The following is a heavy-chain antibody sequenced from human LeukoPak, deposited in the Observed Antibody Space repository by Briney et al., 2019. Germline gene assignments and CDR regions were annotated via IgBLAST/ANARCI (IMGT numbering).Heavy chain of an antibody. J-gene: IGHJ5*02. V-gene: IGHV4-34*01. D-gene: IGHD3-10*01. CDR1: GGSISSYY. Sequence: SETLSLTCTVSGGSISSYYWSWIRQPPGKGLEWIGEVNHSGSTNYNPSLKSRVTISVDTSKNQFSLKLSSVTAADTAVYYCARLYGSGSHDFDPWGQGTLVTVSS. CDR3: ARLYGSGSHDFDP. CDR2: VNHSGST.